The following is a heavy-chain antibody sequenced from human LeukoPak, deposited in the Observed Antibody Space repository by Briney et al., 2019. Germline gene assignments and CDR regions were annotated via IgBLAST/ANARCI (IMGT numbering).Heavy chain of an antibody. V-gene: IGHV1-8*01. J-gene: IGHJ4*02. CDR3: ARAGIAEFSDY. CDR1: GXXFTSYX. D-gene: IGHD6-13*01. CDR2: MNPNSGNT. Sequence: ASVKVSCXXXGXXFTSYXINWVRQATGQGLEWMGWMNPNSGNTGYAQKFQGRVTMTRNTSISTAYMELSSLRSEDTAVYYCARAGIAEFSDYWGQGTLVTVSS.